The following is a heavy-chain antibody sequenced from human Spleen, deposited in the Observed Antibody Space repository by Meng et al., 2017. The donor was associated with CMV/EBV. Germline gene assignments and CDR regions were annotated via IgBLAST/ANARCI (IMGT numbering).Heavy chain of an antibody. V-gene: IGHV1-18*04. J-gene: IGHJ4*02. CDR3: ARLDYSSSSCDY. CDR1: GYTFGTDG. Sequence: ASVKVSCKASGYTFGTDGISWVRQAPGQGLEWMGWISTYNGDTYYAQRLQGRVTMTADTSTSTAYMELRSLRSDDTAVYYCARLDYSSSSCDYWGQGTLVTVSS. CDR2: ISTYNGDT. D-gene: IGHD6-6*01.